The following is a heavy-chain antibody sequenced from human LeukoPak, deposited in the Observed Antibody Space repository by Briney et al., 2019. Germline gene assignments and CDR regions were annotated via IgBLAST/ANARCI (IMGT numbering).Heavy chain of an antibody. D-gene: IGHD3-3*01. CDR1: GYTFTSYG. CDR3: AREERITIFASFLFPFDY. V-gene: IGHV1-2*02. J-gene: IGHJ4*02. CDR2: INPNSGGT. Sequence: ASVKVSCKASGYTFTSYGISWVRQAPGQGLEWMGWINPNSGGTNYAQKFQGRVTMTRDTSISTAYMELSRLRSDDTAVYYCAREERITIFASFLFPFDYWGQGTLVTVSS.